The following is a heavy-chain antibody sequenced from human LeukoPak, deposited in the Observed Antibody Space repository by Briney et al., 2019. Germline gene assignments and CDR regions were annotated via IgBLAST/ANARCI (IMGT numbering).Heavy chain of an antibody. CDR3: TTDELRFLHEEDY. V-gene: IGHV3-15*01. J-gene: IGHJ4*02. CDR1: GFTFSNAW. D-gene: IGHD3-3*01. CDR2: IKSKTDGGTT. Sequence: GGSLRLSCAASGFTFSNAWMSWVRQAPGKGLEWVGRIKSKTDGGTTDYAAPVKGRFTISRDDSKNTLYLQMNSLKTEDTAVYYCTTDELRFLHEEDYWGQGTLVTVSS.